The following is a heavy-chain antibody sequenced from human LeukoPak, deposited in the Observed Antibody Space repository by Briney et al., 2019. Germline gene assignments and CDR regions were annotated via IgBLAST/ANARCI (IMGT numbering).Heavy chain of an antibody. CDR2: IYYSGST. CDR3: ARGVHIAVAGTCWFDP. V-gene: IGHV4-59*01. D-gene: IGHD6-19*01. CDR1: GGSISSYY. J-gene: IGHJ5*02. Sequence: SETLSLTCTVSGGSISSYYWSWIRQPPGKGLEWIGYIYYSGSTNYNPSLKSRVTISVDTSKNQFSLKLSSVTAADTAVYYCARGVHIAVAGTCWFDPWGQGTLVTVSS.